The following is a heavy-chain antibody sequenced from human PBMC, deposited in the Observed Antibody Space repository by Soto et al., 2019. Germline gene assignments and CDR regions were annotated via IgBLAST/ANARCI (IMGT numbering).Heavy chain of an antibody. CDR2: IYSGGNT. J-gene: IGHJ4*02. CDR3: ARDSRGGASLH. Sequence: EVQLVETGGDLIQPGGSLRLSCAASGFTVSSNYMSWVRQAPGKGLEWVSVIYSGGNTFYADSVKGRFTISRDNSKNTLYLQMNSLRAEDTAVYYCARDSRGGASLHWGQGTLVTVPS. CDR1: GFTVSSNY. V-gene: IGHV3-53*02. D-gene: IGHD3-3*01.